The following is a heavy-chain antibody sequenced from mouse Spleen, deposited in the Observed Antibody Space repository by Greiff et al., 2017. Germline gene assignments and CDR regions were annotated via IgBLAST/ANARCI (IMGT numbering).Heavy chain of an antibody. J-gene: IGHJ3*01. CDR3: ARGYDYGGRLAY. V-gene: IGHV1-61*01. CDR1: GYTFTSYW. Sequence: VQLQQPGAELVRPGSSVKLSCKASGYTFTSYWMDWVKQRPGQGLEWIGNIYPSDSETHYNQKFKDKATLTVDKSSSTAYMQLSSLTSEDSAVYYCARGYDYGGRLAYWGQGTLVTVSA. CDR2: IYPSDSET. D-gene: IGHD2-4*01.